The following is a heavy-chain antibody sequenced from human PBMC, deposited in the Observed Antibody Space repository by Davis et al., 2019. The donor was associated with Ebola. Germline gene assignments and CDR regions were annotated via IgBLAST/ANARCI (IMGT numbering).Heavy chain of an antibody. V-gene: IGHV4-34*12. CDR2: IIDSGST. CDR3: ARTTRGSGWFVDY. Sequence: SETLSLTCAAYGGSFSGYYWSWIRQSPGKGLEWIGEIIDSGSTNYNPSLKRRVSISLDRSKNQFSLKVTSLTAADTAVYYCARTTRGSGWFVDYWGQGTLVTVSS. J-gene: IGHJ4*02. CDR1: GGSFSGYY. D-gene: IGHD6-19*01.